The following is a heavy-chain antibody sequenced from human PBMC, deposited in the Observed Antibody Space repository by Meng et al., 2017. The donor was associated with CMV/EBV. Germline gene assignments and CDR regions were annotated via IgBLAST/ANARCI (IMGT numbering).Heavy chain of an antibody. CDR3: ARSQVYANSYYYYGMDV. Sequence: ASVKVSCKASGYTFTSYGISWVRQAPGQGLKWMGWISAYNGNTNYAQKLQGRVTMTTDTSTSTAYMELRSLRSDDTAVYYCARSQVYANSYYYYGMDVWGQGTTVTVSS. CDR1: GYTFTSYG. D-gene: IGHD2-8*01. CDR2: ISAYNGNT. V-gene: IGHV1-18*01. J-gene: IGHJ6*02.